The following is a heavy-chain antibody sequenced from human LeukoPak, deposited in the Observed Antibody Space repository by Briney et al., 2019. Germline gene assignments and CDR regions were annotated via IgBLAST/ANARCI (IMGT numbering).Heavy chain of an antibody. CDR3: ARERPGRASRLWFGELLSGDAFDI. CDR2: ISYDGSNK. V-gene: IGHV3-30*04. CDR1: GFTFSSYA. Sequence: QPGGSLRLSCAASGFTFSSYAMHWVRQAPGKGLEWVAVISYDGSNKYYADSVKGRFTISRDNAKNSLYLQMNSLRAEDTAVYYCARERPGRASRLWFGELLSGDAFDIWGQGTMVTVSS. D-gene: IGHD3-10*01. J-gene: IGHJ3*02.